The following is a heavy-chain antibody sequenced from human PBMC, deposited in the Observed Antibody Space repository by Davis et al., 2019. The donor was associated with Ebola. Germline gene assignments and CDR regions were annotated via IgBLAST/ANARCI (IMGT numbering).Heavy chain of an antibody. D-gene: IGHD3-10*01. J-gene: IGHJ5*02. CDR1: GGSISSHY. V-gene: IGHV4-59*11. CDR2: IYYSGST. Sequence: SETLSLTCTVSGGSISSHYWSWIRQPPGKGLEWFGYIYYSGSTNYNPSLKSRVTISVDTSKNQFSLKLSSVTAADTAVYYCARGSGLWFGELLTTSIGFDPWGQGTLVTVSS. CDR3: ARGSGLWFGELLTTSIGFDP.